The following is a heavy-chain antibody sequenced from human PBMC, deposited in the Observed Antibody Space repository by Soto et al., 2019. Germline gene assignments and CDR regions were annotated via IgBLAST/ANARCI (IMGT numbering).Heavy chain of an antibody. CDR1: GGYGGDGTYY. D-gene: IGHD2-15*01. V-gene: IGHV4-61*01. CDR3: ARHGWLVSGVWSFWFDP. Sequence: PSELLSLTRTVSGGYGGDGTYYWSWIRQTPGKGLEWIAFIYYTGITSYTNYNPSLKSRVTISVDTSKNQCSLKLSSVTAADTAVYYCARHGWLVSGVWSFWFDPWGQGILVTVSS. CDR2: IYYTGIT. J-gene: IGHJ5*02.